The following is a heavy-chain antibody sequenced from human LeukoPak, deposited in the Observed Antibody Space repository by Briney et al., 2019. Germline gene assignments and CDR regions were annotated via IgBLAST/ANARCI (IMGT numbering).Heavy chain of an antibody. J-gene: IGHJ4*02. Sequence: PGESLKISCNSSGYXFINYWVCWVRQMPGKGLEWMGIIYPGDSETRYSPSFQGQVTISVDKSISTAYLQWSSLKASDTAMYYCARHWGHYGDYGGFDSWGQGTLVTVSS. CDR2: IYPGDSET. CDR1: GYXFINYW. CDR3: ARHWGHYGDYGGFDS. V-gene: IGHV5-51*01. D-gene: IGHD4-17*01.